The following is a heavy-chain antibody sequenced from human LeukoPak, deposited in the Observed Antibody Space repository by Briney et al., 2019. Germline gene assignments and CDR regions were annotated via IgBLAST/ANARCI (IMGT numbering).Heavy chain of an antibody. CDR2: ISPSGGST. V-gene: IGHV1-46*01. CDR1: GYTFTSYY. D-gene: IGHD3-10*01. CDR3: ARDPGSGSYGDSFDY. J-gene: IGHJ4*02. Sequence: ASVKVSCKASGYTFTSYYMHWVRQAPGQGLEWMGIISPSGGSTSYAQKFQGRVTMTRDTSTSTVYMELSSLRSEDTAVYYCARDPGSGSYGDSFDYWGQGTLVTASS.